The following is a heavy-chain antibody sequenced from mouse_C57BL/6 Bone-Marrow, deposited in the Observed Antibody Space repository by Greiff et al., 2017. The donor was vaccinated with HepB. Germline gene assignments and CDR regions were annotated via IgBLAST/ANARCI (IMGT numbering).Heavy chain of an antibody. Sequence: VHVKQSGPELVKPGASVKIPCKASGYTFTDYNMDWVKQSHGKSLEWIGDINPNNGGTIYNQKFKGKATLTVDKSSSTAYMELRSLTSEDTAVYYCARSGWLLRGAWFAYWGQGTLVTVSA. CDR2: INPNNGGT. V-gene: IGHV1-18*01. J-gene: IGHJ3*01. CDR1: GYTFTDYN. CDR3: ARSGWLLRGAWFAY. D-gene: IGHD2-3*01.